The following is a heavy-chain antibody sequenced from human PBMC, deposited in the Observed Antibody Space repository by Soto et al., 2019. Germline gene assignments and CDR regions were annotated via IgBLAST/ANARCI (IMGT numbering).Heavy chain of an antibody. V-gene: IGHV4-59*12. J-gene: IGHJ4*02. CDR1: GGSISSYY. CDR2: IYYSGST. CDR3: ARDKEGREFAY. Sequence: SETLSLTCTVSGGSISSYYWSWIRQPPGKGLEWIGYIYYSGSTNYNPSLKSRVTISVDTSKNQFSLKPSSVTAADTAVYYGARDKEGREFAYWGQEPLVTVSS.